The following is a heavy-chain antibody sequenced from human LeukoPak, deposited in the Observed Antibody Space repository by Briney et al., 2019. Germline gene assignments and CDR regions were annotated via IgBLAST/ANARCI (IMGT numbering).Heavy chain of an antibody. D-gene: IGHD6-19*01. J-gene: IGHJ3*02. V-gene: IGHV4-4*07. CDR3: AREHSRGWYAPVKSNDAFDI. Sequence: SETLSLTCTVSGGSISSYYWSWIRQPAGKGLEWIGRIYTSGSTNYNPSLKSRVTMSVDTSKNQFSLKLRSVTAADTAVYYCAREHSRGWYAPVKSNDAFDIGGQGTMVTVSS. CDR2: IYTSGST. CDR1: GGSISSYY.